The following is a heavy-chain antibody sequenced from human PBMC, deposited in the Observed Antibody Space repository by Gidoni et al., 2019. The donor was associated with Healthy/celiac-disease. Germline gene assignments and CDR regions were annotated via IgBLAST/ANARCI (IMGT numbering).Heavy chain of an antibody. CDR2: IYYSGST. Sequence: QLQLQESGPGLVKPSETLSLTCTVSGGSISSSSYYWGWIRQPPGKGLEWIGSIYYSGSTYYNPSLKSRVTISVDTSKNQFSLKLSSVTAADTAVYYCARFHYGANWFDPWGQGTLVTVSS. D-gene: IGHD4-17*01. J-gene: IGHJ5*02. CDR1: GGSISSSSYY. CDR3: ARFHYGANWFDP. V-gene: IGHV4-39*01.